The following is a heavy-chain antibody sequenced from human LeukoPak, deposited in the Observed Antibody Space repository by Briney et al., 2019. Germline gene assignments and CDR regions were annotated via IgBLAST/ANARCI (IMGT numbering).Heavy chain of an antibody. CDR1: GFTFNTYS. V-gene: IGHV3-21*01. Sequence: GGSLRLSCEASGFTFNTYSMNWARQAPGKGLEWVSSIDSSGGYMFYADSVKGRFIISRDNAKNTLYLQMNSLRAEDTAVYYCARNFNHFDYWGQGTLVTVSS. CDR3: ARNFNHFDY. J-gene: IGHJ4*02. CDR2: IDSSGGYM. D-gene: IGHD1-14*01.